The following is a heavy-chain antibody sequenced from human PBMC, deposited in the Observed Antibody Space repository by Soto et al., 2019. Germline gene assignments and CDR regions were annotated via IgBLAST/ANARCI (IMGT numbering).Heavy chain of an antibody. CDR2: IWYDGSNK. J-gene: IGHJ3*02. D-gene: IGHD3-9*01. CDR3: AREPRYDILTGPHPLSDAFDI. Sequence: PGGSLRLSCASSGFTFSSYGMHLVRQAPGKGLEWVAVIWYDGSNKYYADSVKGRFTISRDNSKNTLYLQMNSLRAEDTAVYYCAREPRYDILTGPHPLSDAFDIWGQGTMVTVSS. V-gene: IGHV3-33*01. CDR1: GFTFSSYG.